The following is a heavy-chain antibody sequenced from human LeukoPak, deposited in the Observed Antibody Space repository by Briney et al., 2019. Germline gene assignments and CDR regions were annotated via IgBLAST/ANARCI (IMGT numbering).Heavy chain of an antibody. Sequence: PSETLSLTCTVSGGSISSSSYYWGWIRQPPGKGLEWIGSIYYSGSTYYNPSLKSRVTISVDTSKNQFSLKLSSVTAADTAVYYCARDLLLWFGEPGPVDYWGQGTLVTVSS. CDR1: GGSISSSSYY. D-gene: IGHD3-10*01. J-gene: IGHJ4*02. CDR3: ARDLLLWFGEPGPVDY. CDR2: IYYSGST. V-gene: IGHV4-39*07.